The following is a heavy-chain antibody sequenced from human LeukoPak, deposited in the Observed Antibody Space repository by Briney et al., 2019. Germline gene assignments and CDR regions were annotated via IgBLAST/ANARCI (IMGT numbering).Heavy chain of an antibody. Sequence: ASVKVSCKVSGGTFSSHSFNWVRQAPGQGLEWLGGIIPMSSTTKYAQNFQGRVTITADESTSTAFMELSSLRPEDTAVYYCAGPRTYYDSWSGYPPFDYWGQGTLVTVSS. J-gene: IGHJ4*02. V-gene: IGHV1-69*13. CDR3: AGPRTYYDSWSGYPPFDY. CDR1: GGTFSSHS. CDR2: IIPMSSTT. D-gene: IGHD3-3*01.